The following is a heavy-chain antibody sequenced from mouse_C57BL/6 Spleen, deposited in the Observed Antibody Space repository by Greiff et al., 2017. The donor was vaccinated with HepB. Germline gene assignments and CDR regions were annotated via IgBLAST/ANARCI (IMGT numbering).Heavy chain of an antibody. CDR3: ARERITTDYYDMDY. CDR1: GYAFSSSW. D-gene: IGHD1-1*01. Sequence: VQLQQSGPELVKPGASVKISCKASGYAFSSSWMNWVKQRPGKGLEWIGRIYPGDGDTNYNGKFKGKATLTADKSSSTAYMQLSSLTSEDSAVYFCARERITTDYYDMDYWGQGTSVTVSS. V-gene: IGHV1-82*01. CDR2: IYPGDGDT. J-gene: IGHJ4*01.